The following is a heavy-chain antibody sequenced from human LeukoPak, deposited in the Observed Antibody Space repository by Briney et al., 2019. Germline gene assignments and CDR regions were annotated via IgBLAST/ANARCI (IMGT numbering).Heavy chain of an antibody. Sequence: GGSLRLSCAASGFTFSSYAMHWVRQAPGKGLVWVSRISSDGSSTSYADSVKGRFTISRDNAKNTLYLQMNSLRAEDTAVYYCARDPAADDAFDIWGQGTMVTVSS. D-gene: IGHD2-2*01. CDR2: ISSDGSST. V-gene: IGHV3-74*01. CDR3: ARDPAADDAFDI. J-gene: IGHJ3*02. CDR1: GFTFSSYA.